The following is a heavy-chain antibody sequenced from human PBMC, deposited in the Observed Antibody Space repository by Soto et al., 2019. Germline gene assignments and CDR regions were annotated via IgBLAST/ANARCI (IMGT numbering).Heavy chain of an antibody. CDR1: GGTFSSYA. V-gene: IGHV1-69*06. CDR3: ASNWFGVPVAFDI. J-gene: IGHJ3*02. Sequence: QVQLVQSGAEVKKPGSSVKVSCKASGGTFSSYAISWVRQAPGQGLEWMGGILPIFGTANYAKKFQGRVTITADKSTSTAYMELSSLRSEDTSVYYCASNWFGVPVAFDIWGQGTMVTVSS. CDR2: ILPIFGTA. D-gene: IGHD3-10*01.